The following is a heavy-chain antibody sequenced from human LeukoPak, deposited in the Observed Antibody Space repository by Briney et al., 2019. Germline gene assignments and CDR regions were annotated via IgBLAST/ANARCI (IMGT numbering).Heavy chain of an antibody. CDR1: GGSVINTNW. Sequence: SETLSLTCGVSGGSVINTNWWPWVRQPPGKGLEWIGDVHLYGRTNYNPSLESRLTMSVHVSQNHVSLKLTSVTAADTAVYYCAREGGFYRPLDYSGQGTLVTVSS. D-gene: IGHD3-3*01. V-gene: IGHV4-4*02. CDR2: VHLYGRT. J-gene: IGHJ4*02. CDR3: AREGGFYRPLDY.